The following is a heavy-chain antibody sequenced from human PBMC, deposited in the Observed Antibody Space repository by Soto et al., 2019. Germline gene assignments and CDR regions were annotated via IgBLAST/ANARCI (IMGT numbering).Heavy chain of an antibody. CDR3: ANTSAASDGDAPGW. Sequence: EVQLLESGGALVRPGGSLRLSCAASGFTFNNFAMNWVRQVPGKGLEWVAAISGTGGSTFYSDSLGGRFTISRDNSMNISFLKMKSPKAVDTAVYYCANTSAASDGDAPGWWGQGTLVTVSS. D-gene: IGHD2-21*01. V-gene: IGHV3-23*01. J-gene: IGHJ4*02. CDR1: GFTFNNFA. CDR2: ISGTGGST.